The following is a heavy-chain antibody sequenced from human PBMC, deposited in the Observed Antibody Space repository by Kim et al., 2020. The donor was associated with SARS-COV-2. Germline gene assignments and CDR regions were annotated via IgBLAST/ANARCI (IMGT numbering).Heavy chain of an antibody. CDR3: SEASGWLPRY. J-gene: IGHJ4*02. V-gene: IGHV3-43*02. D-gene: IGHD6-19*01. Sequence: GGSLRLSCAASGFTFADSVMHWVRQAPGKGLEWVALVSGDGGTTYYADSVKGRFTISRDNSKDSLYLQMNSLRTDDTAFYYCSEASGWLPRYWGQGTLVTVSS. CDR2: VSGDGGTT. CDR1: GFTFADSV.